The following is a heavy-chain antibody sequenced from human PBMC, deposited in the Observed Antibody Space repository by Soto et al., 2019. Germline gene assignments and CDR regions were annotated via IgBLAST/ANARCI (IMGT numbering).Heavy chain of an antibody. CDR2: IIPIFRTA. J-gene: IGHJ6*02. V-gene: IGHV1-69*13. CDR3: ASVETQRYYYGMDV. Sequence: SVKVSCKASGGTFSSYAISWVRQAPGQGLEWMGGIIPIFRTADYAQKFQGRVTITADESTSTAYMELISLRSEDTAVYYCASVETQRYYYGMDVWGQGTTVTVSS. D-gene: IGHD2-15*01. CDR1: GGTFSSYA.